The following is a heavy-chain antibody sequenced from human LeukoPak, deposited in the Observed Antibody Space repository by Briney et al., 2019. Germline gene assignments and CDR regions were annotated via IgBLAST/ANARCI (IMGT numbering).Heavy chain of an antibody. D-gene: IGHD4-17*01. CDR1: GFTFDDYA. V-gene: IGHV3-9*01. Sequence: GGSLRLSCAASGFTFDDYAMHWVRQAPGKGLEWVSGISWNSGSIGYADSVKGRFTISRDNSKNTLYLQMNSLRAEDTAVYYCARGLRRIDYWGQGTLVTVSS. J-gene: IGHJ4*02. CDR2: ISWNSGSI. CDR3: ARGLRRIDY.